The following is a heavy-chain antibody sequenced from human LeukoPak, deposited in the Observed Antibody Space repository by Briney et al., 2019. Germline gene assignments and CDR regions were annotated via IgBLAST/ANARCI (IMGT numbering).Heavy chain of an antibody. CDR2: ISWNSGSI. CDR3: AKDLGSSWYYFDY. J-gene: IGHJ4*02. D-gene: IGHD6-13*01. V-gene: IGHV3-9*01. Sequence: GGSPRLSCAASGFTFDDYAMHWVRQAPGKGLEWVSGISWNSGSIGYADSVKGRFTISRDNAKNSLYLQVNSLRAEDTALYYCAKDLGSSWYYFDYWGQGTLVTVSS. CDR1: GFTFDDYA.